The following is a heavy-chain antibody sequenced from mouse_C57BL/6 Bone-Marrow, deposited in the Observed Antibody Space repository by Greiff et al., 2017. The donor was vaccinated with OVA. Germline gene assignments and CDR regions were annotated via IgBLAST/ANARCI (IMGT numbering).Heavy chain of an antibody. CDR1: GFTFTDYY. J-gene: IGHJ2*01. V-gene: IGHV7-3*01. D-gene: IGHD4-1*01. CDR3: ARYHWSYFDY. Sequence: DVQLQESGGGLVQPGGSLSLSCAASGFTFTDYYMSWVRQPPGKALEWLGFIRNKANGYTTEYSASVKGRFTISRDNSQSILYLQMNALRAEDSATYYCARYHWSYFDYWGQGTTLTVSS. CDR2: IRNKANGYTT.